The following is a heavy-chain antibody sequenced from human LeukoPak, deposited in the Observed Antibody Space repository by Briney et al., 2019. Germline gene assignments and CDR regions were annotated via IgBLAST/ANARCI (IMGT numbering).Heavy chain of an antibody. V-gene: IGHV3-43D*03. CDR1: GFTFDDYA. J-gene: IGHJ3*02. D-gene: IGHD1-7*01. Sequence: PGGSLRLSCAASGFTFDDYAMHWVRQAPGKGLEWVSLISWDGGSTYYADSVKGRFTISRDNSKNSLYLQMNSLRAEDTALYYCAKPLTGTNHDAFDIWGQGTMVTVSS. CDR2: ISWDGGST. CDR3: AKPLTGTNHDAFDI.